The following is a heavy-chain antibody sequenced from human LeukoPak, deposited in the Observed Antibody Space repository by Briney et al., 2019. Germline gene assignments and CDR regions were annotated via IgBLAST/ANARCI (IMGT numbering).Heavy chain of an antibody. V-gene: IGHV3-7*03. J-gene: IGHJ4*02. CDR3: AKDKWFIGDYGGTAFDY. CDR2: IKQDGSEK. CDR1: GFAFSYAW. Sequence: HPGGSLRLSCAASGFTSGFAFSYAWMNWVRQAPGKGLEWVANIKQDGSEKYYVDSVKGRFTISRDNAKNSLYLQMNSLRAEDTALYYCAKDKWFIGDYGGTAFDYWGQGTLVTVSS. D-gene: IGHD4-23*01.